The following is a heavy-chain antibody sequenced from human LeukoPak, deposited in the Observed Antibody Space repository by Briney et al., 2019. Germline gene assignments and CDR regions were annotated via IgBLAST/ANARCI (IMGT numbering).Heavy chain of an antibody. CDR3: ARGGSSGYYRDY. J-gene: IGHJ4*02. CDR2: ISAYNGNT. V-gene: IGHV1-18*04. CDR1: GYTFTGYY. D-gene: IGHD3-22*01. Sequence: ASVKVSCKASGYTFTGYYMHWVRQAPGQGLEWMGWISAYNGNTNYAQKLQGRVTMTTDTSTSTAYMELRSLRSDDTAVYYCARGGSSGYYRDYWGQGTLVTVSS.